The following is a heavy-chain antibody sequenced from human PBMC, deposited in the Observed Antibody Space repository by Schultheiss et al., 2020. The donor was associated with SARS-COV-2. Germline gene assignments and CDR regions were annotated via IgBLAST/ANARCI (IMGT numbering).Heavy chain of an antibody. Sequence: SETLSLTCAVSGGSISSSNWWSWVRQPPGKGLEWIGEIYHSGSTNYNPSLKSRVTISVDKSKNQFSLKLSSVTAADTAVYYCARYPLYFTIFGVGGGMDVWGQGTTVTVSS. CDR2: IYHSGST. J-gene: IGHJ6*02. CDR3: ARYPLYFTIFGVGGGMDV. D-gene: IGHD3-3*01. CDR1: GGSISSSNW. V-gene: IGHV4-4*02.